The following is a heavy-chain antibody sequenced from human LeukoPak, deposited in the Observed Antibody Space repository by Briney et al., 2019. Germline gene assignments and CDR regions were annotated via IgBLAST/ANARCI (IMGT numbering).Heavy chain of an antibody. V-gene: IGHV4-38-2*02. CDR1: GYSISSSYY. CDR3: AGVPWGAMGMEADASVDY. D-gene: IGHD3-16*01. CDR2: IYHNGTT. Sequence: PSETLSLTCTVTGYSISSSYYWGWIRQPPGKGLEWIGTIYHNGTTYYNPSLRSRVTMSVDTSKNQFSLNLSSVTAADTALYYCAGVPWGAMGMEADASVDYWGQGTVVTVSS. J-gene: IGHJ4*02.